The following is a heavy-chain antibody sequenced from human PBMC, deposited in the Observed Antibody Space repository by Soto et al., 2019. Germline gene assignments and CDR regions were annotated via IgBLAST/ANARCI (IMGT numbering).Heavy chain of an antibody. V-gene: IGHV4-30-4*01. Sequence: SETLSLTCTVSGGSISSGDYYWSWIRQPPGKGLEWIGYTYYSGSTYYNPSLKSRVTISVDTSKNQFSLKLSSVTAADTAVYYCAREGRGIRRGYGMDVWGQGTTVTVSS. CDR2: TYYSGST. D-gene: IGHD2-15*01. CDR3: AREGRGIRRGYGMDV. J-gene: IGHJ6*02. CDR1: GGSISSGDYY.